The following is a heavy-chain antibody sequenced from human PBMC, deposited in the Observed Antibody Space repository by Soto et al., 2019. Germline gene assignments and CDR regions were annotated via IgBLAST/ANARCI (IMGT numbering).Heavy chain of an antibody. V-gene: IGHV4-39*01. CDR3: ARHKGGSYHPPHFDY. J-gene: IGHJ4*02. CDR1: GYSVSSRSYF. D-gene: IGHD1-26*01. CDR2: IYYNGST. Sequence: SETLSLTCTVSGYSVSSRSYFWGWIRQPPGKGLEWIGTIYYNGSTYYNPSLKSRVTISVDTSKNQFSLKLSSVTAADTAVYYCARHKGGSYHPPHFDYWGQGTLVTV.